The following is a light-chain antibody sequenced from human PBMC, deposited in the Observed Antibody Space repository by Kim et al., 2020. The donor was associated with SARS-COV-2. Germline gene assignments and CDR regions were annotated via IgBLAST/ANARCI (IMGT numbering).Light chain of an antibody. Sequence: SSELTQGPAVSVALGQTVRITCQGDSLRSYYASWYQQKPGQAPVLVIYGKNNRPSGIPDRFSGSSSGNTASLTITGAQAEDEADYYCNSRDSSGNHVVFGGGTQLTVL. V-gene: IGLV3-19*01. CDR2: GKN. CDR1: SLRSYY. CDR3: NSRDSSGNHVV. J-gene: IGLJ2*01.